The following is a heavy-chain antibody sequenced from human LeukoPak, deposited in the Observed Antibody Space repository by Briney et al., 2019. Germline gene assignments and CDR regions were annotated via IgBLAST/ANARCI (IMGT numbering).Heavy chain of an antibody. D-gene: IGHD6-19*01. CDR3: AKGRVVAGTKSLMYHWLDP. CDR2: INPNSGGT. CDR1: GYTFTGYY. Sequence: EASVKVSCKASGYTFTGYYIHWVRQAPGQGLEWMGWINPNSGGTKYAQKFQGRVTMTRDTSINTVYVGLSRLSSDDTAVYYCAKGRVVAGTKSLMYHWLDPWGQGTLVTVSS. V-gene: IGHV1-2*02. J-gene: IGHJ5*02.